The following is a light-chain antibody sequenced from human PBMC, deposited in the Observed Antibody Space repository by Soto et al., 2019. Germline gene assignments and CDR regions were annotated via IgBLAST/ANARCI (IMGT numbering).Light chain of an antibody. CDR3: QQYNTYSIT. J-gene: IGKJ1*01. CDR2: DVS. Sequence: DIQMTLSPSTLSASVGDRVTITCRASQNIERWLAWYQQKPGKAPKLLLYDVSSLESGVPSRFSGSGSGTEFTLTISSLQPDDFATYYCQQYNTYSITFGQGTKVDIK. CDR1: QNIERW. V-gene: IGKV1-5*01.